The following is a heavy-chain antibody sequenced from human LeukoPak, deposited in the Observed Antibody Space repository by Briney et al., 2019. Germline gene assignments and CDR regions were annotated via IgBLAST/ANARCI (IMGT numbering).Heavy chain of an antibody. CDR2: ISSSSSYI. CDR1: AFTFSTYS. D-gene: IGHD6-13*01. Sequence: AGYLRLSCAASAFTFSTYSMNWLRQAQGQGLEWVSSISSSSSYIYYEDGFKGRLTISRDNAKNSLDLQLDSRRAEDEAVYYCARYSSSWSEGTNHFDYWGQGTMATVRS. CDR3: ARYSSSWSEGTNHFDY. J-gene: IGHJ4*02. V-gene: IGHV3-21*06.